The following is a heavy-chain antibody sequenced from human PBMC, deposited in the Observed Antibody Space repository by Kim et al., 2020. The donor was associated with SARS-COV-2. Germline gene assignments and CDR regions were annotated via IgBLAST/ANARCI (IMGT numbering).Heavy chain of an antibody. D-gene: IGHD2-2*01. V-gene: IGHV4-34*01. CDR3: ARLYKDIVEVPAAYYYYM. Sequence: SETLSLTCIVSGGWSSVYYWTWIRQSPGKGLEWIGEINHSGTTNYNLSLESRVTISLDRSNNQFSLKVRSVTAADTAVYYCARLYKDIVEVPAAYYYYM. CDR2: INHSGTT. CDR1: GGWSSVYY. J-gene: IGHJ6*03.